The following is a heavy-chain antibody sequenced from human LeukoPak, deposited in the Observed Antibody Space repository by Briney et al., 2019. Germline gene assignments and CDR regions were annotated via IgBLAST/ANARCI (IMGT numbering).Heavy chain of an antibody. J-gene: IGHJ4*02. D-gene: IGHD6-13*01. CDR1: GFTFSRYA. V-gene: IGHV3-23*01. Sequence: GGSLRLSCAASGFTFSRYAMSWVRPAPGKGLESVSVISITGGTTYYPDSVKGRFTISRDNSKKTLYLQMNSLRAEDTAVYYCATSPSWGPAAAGMRFDYWGQGTLVTVSS. CDR3: ATSPSWGPAAAGMRFDY. CDR2: ISITGGTT.